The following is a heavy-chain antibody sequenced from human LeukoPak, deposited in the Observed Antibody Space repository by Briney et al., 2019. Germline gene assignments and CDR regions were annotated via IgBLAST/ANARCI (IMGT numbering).Heavy chain of an antibody. D-gene: IGHD3-10*01. CDR3: ATTFRGVIITRLDY. V-gene: IGHV3-30-3*02. Sequence: GGSLRLSSPAYGFSFSVYAMHWVRRTPGKGLEWVAVISHDEKNKFYAESVKGRFTISRDNSKNTLFLEMNSLRPEDTAFYYCATTFRGVIITRLDYWGQGTLVTVSS. CDR2: ISHDEKNK. J-gene: IGHJ4*02. CDR1: GFSFSVYA.